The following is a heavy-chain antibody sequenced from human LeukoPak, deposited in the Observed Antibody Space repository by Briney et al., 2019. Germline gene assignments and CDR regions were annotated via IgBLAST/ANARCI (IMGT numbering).Heavy chain of an antibody. V-gene: IGHV4-39*01. CDR2: IYYSGST. D-gene: IGHD3-9*01. Sequence: SETLSLTCTVSGGSISSSNYYWGWIRQPPGKGLEWIGSIYYSGSTYYNPSLKSGVTISVDTSKNQFSLKLSSVTAADTAVYYCARQSSDILTGYYRGPYYYYGMEVWGQGTTVTVSS. J-gene: IGHJ6*02. CDR3: ARQSSDILTGYYRGPYYYYGMEV. CDR1: GGSISSSNYY.